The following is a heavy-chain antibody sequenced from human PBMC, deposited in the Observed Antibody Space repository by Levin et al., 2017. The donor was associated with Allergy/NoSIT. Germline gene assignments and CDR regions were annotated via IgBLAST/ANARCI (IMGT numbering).Heavy chain of an antibody. CDR1: GGSISSSSYY. D-gene: IGHD6-19*01. V-gene: IGHV4-39*07. J-gene: IGHJ4*02. CDR3: AREIRMAGAHDY. Sequence: PSETLSLTCTVSGGSISSSSYYWGWIRQPPGTGLAWIGSIYYSGSTYYNPSLKSRVAISVDTSKYQFSLKLSSVTAADTAVFYCAREIRMAGAHDYWGQGTLVTVSS. CDR2: IYYSGST.